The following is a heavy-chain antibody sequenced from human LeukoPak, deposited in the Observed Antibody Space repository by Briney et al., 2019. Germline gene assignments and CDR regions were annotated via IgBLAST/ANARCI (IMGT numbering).Heavy chain of an antibody. CDR1: VFIFSTYW. CDR3: VRGCGRSSCPYYLDV. J-gene: IGHJ6*03. Sequence: GGSLRLSCAASVFIFSTYWMSWVRQAPGKGLEWVANIRQDGSEKHHVDPVRGRFTISRDNAKNSLYLLMNNLRVEDTAVYYCVRGCGRSSCPYYLDVWGKGTMVTVSS. D-gene: IGHD6-13*01. V-gene: IGHV3-7*01. CDR2: IRQDGSEK.